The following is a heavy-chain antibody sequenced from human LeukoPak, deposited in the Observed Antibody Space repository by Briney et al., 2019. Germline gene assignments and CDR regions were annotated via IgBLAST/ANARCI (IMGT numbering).Heavy chain of an antibody. D-gene: IGHD4-23*01. V-gene: IGHV3-7*01. J-gene: IGHJ4*02. CDR2: IKQDGSEK. CDR3: ARDLASDNGDYSWGPDY. CDR1: GFTFSTYW. Sequence: GGSLRLSCAASGFTFSTYWMSWVRQAPGKGLEWVANIKQDGSEKYYVDSVKGRFSISRDNAKNSLYLQMNSLRAEDTAVYYCARDLASDNGDYSWGPDYWGQGTLVTVSS.